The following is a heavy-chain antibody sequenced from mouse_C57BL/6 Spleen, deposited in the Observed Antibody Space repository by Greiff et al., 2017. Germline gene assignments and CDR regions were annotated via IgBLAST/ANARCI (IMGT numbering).Heavy chain of an antibody. Sequence: QVQLQQSGPELVKPGASVKISCKASGYAFSSSWMNWVKQRPGKGLEWIGRIYPGDGDTNYNGKFKGKATLTADKSSSTAYMQLSSLTSEDSAVYFCARGPLYGSPYFHYWAQGTTLPVSS. CDR3: ARGPLYGSPYFHY. D-gene: IGHD1-1*01. J-gene: IGHJ2*01. CDR2: IYPGDGDT. V-gene: IGHV1-82*01. CDR1: GYAFSSSW.